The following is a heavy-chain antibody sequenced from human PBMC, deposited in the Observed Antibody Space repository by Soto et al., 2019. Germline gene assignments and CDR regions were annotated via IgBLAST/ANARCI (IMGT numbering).Heavy chain of an antibody. J-gene: IGHJ6*02. CDR1: GGSISSYY. CDR3: ARWVFPFRGSWPSYYYGMDV. Sequence: PSETLSLTCTVSGGSISSYYWSWIRQPPGKGLEWIGYIYYSGSTNYNPSLKSRVTISVDTSKNQFSLKLSSVTAADTAVYYCARWVFPFRGSWPSYYYGMDVWGQGTTVTVSS. D-gene: IGHD6-13*01. CDR2: IYYSGST. V-gene: IGHV4-59*01.